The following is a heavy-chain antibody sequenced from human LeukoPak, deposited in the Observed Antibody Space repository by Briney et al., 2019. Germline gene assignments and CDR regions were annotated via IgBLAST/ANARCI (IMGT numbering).Heavy chain of an antibody. Sequence: SETLSLTCTVSGGSVSSSSYYWSWIRQPSGKGLEWIGYIYYSGSTNYNPSLKSRVTISVDTSKNQFSLKLSSVTAADTAVYYCASIYCSSTSCHNWFDPWGQGTLVTVSS. CDR2: IYYSGST. CDR1: GGSVSSSSYY. J-gene: IGHJ5*02. D-gene: IGHD2-2*01. CDR3: ASIYCSSTSCHNWFDP. V-gene: IGHV4-61*01.